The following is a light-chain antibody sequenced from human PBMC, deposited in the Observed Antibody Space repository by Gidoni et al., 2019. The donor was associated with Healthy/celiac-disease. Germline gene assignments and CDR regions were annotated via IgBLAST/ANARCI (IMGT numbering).Light chain of an antibody. CDR2: AAS. CDR3: QQSYSTPYT. J-gene: IGKJ2*01. CDR1: QSISSY. V-gene: IGKV1-39*01. Sequence: DIQMTQSPSSLSASVGDRVTITCRPSQSISSYLNWYQQKPGKAPKLLIYAASSLQRGVPSRFSGSGSGTDFTLTISSLQPEDFATYYCQQSYSTPYTFCQGTKLEIK.